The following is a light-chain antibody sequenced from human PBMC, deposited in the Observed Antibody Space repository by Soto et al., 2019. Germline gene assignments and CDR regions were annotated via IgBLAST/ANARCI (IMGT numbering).Light chain of an antibody. CDR3: QQYGNSQYA. CDR2: GAS. CDR1: QSVSSNY. J-gene: IGKJ2*01. Sequence: EIVLTQSPGTLSLSPGERATLSCRASQSVSSNYLAWYQQKSGQAPRLLIYGASSRATGIPDRFSGSGSGTDFTLTISKLEPEDFAVYYCQQYGNSQYAFGQGTELEI. V-gene: IGKV3-20*01.